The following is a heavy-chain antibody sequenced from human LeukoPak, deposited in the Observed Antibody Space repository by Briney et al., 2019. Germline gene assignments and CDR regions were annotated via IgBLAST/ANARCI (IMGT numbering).Heavy chain of an antibody. CDR3: AKDRAAWGVLYDILTGYSDY. Sequence: KAGGSLRLSCAASGFTFSSYSMNWVRQAPGKGLEWVSYISSSSSTIYYADSVKGRFTISRDNAKNSLYLQMNSLRAEDTAVYYCAKDRAAWGVLYDILTGYSDYWGQGTLVTVSS. J-gene: IGHJ4*02. V-gene: IGHV3-48*01. CDR1: GFTFSSYS. D-gene: IGHD3-9*01. CDR2: ISSSSSTI.